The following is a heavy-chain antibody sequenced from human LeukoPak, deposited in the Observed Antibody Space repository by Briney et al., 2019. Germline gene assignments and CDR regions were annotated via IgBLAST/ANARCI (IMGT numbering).Heavy chain of an antibody. J-gene: IGHJ4*02. CDR1: GDSIRSYY. V-gene: IGHV4-59*08. D-gene: IGHD3-3*02. CDR3: ARHLRSFPDC. Sequence: SEILSLTCTFSGDSIRSYYWSWIRQPPAKGLEWLGYIYYSGTTNYNPSLKSRLTMSLDTSKKQLSLRLPSVTAADTAVYYCARHLRSFPDCWGQGTLVTVSS. CDR2: IYYSGTT.